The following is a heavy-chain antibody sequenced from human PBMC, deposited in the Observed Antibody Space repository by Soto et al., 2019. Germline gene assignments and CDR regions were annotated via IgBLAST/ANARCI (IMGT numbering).Heavy chain of an antibody. CDR3: ARGGPPGFFGVLIGRRGMDV. CDR2: IYHSGST. D-gene: IGHD3-3*01. V-gene: IGHV4-4*02. Sequence: SETLSFTCAVSGGSISSSNWWSWVRQPPGKGLEWIGEIYHSGSTNYNPSLKSRVTISVDKSKNQFSLKLSSVTAADTAVYYCARGGPPGFFGVLIGRRGMDVWGQGTTVTVSS. CDR1: GGSISSSNW. J-gene: IGHJ6*02.